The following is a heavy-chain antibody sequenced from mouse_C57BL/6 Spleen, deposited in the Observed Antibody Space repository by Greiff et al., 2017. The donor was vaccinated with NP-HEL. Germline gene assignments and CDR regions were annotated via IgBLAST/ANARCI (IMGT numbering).Heavy chain of an antibody. D-gene: IGHD1-1*01. Sequence: EVKLQESGPGLVKPSQSLSLTCSVTGYSITSGYYWNWIRQFPGNNLEWMGYISYDGSNNYNPSLKNRISITRDTSKNHFFLKLNSVTTEDTATYYCANYYGSSYWYFDVWGTGTTVTVSS. CDR2: ISYDGSN. J-gene: IGHJ1*03. V-gene: IGHV3-6*01. CDR3: ANYYGSSYWYFDV. CDR1: GYSITSGYY.